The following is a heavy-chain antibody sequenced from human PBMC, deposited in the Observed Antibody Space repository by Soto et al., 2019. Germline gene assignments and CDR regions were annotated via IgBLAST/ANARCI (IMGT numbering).Heavy chain of an antibody. CDR1: GFTFSSYG. V-gene: IGHV3-7*01. CDR3: ARDPDYDFWSGYLRNYYGMDV. D-gene: IGHD3-3*01. J-gene: IGHJ6*02. Sequence: PGGSLRLSCAASGFTFSSYGMHWVRQAPGKGLEWVANIKQDGSEKYYVDSVKGRFTISRDNAKNSLYLQMNSLRAEDTAVYYCARDPDYDFWSGYLRNYYGMDVWGQGTTVTVSS. CDR2: IKQDGSEK.